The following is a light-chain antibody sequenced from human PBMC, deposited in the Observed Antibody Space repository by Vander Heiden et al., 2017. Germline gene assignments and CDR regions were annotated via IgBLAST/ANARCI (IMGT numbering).Light chain of an antibody. Sequence: SFELTQPPSVSVSPGQTVSIPCTGDKLDNKYTSWNQQKPGQAPMLVIYQDTKRPSGIPERFSGSNSGSTATLTISGTQSLDEADYYCLTWDINTWVFGGGTKLTVL. CDR1: KLDNKY. CDR2: QDT. V-gene: IGLV3-1*01. J-gene: IGLJ3*02. CDR3: LTWDINTWV.